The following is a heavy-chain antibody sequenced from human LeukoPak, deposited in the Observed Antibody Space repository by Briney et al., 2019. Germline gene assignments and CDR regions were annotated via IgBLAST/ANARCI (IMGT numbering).Heavy chain of an antibody. CDR3: ARASHDYGDYSHFDY. J-gene: IGHJ4*02. CDR1: GGSISSSSYY. Sequence: SETLSLTCTVSGGSISSSSYYWGWIRQPAGKGLEWIGRIYTSGSTNYNPSLKSRVTISVDTSKNQFSLKLSSVTAADTAVYYCARASHDYGDYSHFDYWGQGTLVTVSS. D-gene: IGHD4-17*01. CDR2: IYTSGST. V-gene: IGHV4-61*02.